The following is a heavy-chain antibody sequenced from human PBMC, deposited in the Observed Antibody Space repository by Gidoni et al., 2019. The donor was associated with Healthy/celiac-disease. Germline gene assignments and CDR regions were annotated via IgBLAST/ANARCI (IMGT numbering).Heavy chain of an antibody. V-gene: IGHV2-5*02. CDR1: GFSLSTSGVG. CDR3: AHRRYNWNQPNWFDP. D-gene: IGHD1-20*01. J-gene: IGHJ5*02. Sequence: ITLKESGPTLVNPTQTLTLTCPFSGFSLSTSGVGVGWIRQPPGKALEWLALIYWDDDKRYSPSLKSRLTITKDTSKNQVVLTMTNMDPVDTATYYCAHRRYNWNQPNWFDPWGQGTLVTVSS. CDR2: IYWDDDK.